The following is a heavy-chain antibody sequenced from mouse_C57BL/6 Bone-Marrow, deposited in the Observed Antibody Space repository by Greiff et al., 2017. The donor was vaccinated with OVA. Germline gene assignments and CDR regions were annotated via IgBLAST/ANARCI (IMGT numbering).Heavy chain of an antibody. D-gene: IGHD1-1*01. CDR3: ARGPYGSSLAWFAY. J-gene: IGHJ3*01. V-gene: IGHV3-6*01. CDR2: ISYDGSN. CDR1: GYSITSGYY. Sequence: EVQRVESGPGLVKPSQSLSLTCSVTGYSITSGYYWNWIRQFPGNKLEWMGYISYDGSNNYNPSLKNRISITRDTSKNQFFLKLNSVTTEDTATYYCARGPYGSSLAWFAYWGQGTLVTVSA.